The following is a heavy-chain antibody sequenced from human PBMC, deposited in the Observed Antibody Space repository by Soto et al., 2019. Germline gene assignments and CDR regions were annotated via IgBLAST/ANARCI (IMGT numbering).Heavy chain of an antibody. D-gene: IGHD3-10*01. CDR1: GFTFSSYG. V-gene: IGHV3-30*18. J-gene: IGHJ4*02. CDR3: AKDRLKGSGTQPLGY. Sequence: GGSLRLSCAASGFTFSSYGMHWVRQAPGKGLEWVAVISYDGSNKYYADSVKGRFTISRDNSKNTLYLQMNSLRAEDTAVYCCAKDRLKGSGTQPLGYWGQGTLVTVSS. CDR2: ISYDGSNK.